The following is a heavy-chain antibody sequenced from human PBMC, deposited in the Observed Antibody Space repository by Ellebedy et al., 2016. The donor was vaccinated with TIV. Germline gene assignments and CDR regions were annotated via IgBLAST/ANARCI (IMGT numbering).Heavy chain of an antibody. CDR3: ARVKGYCSTASCLYFDY. V-gene: IGHV3-23*01. CDR2: ISGSGGST. D-gene: IGHD2-2*01. Sequence: PGGSLRLSCAASGFTFSSYAMSWVRQAPGKGLEWVSAISGSGGSTYYADSVKGRFTISRDNSKNTLYLQMSSLKSEDTAVYYCARVKGYCSTASCLYFDYWGQGTLVTVSS. CDR1: GFTFSSYA. J-gene: IGHJ4*02.